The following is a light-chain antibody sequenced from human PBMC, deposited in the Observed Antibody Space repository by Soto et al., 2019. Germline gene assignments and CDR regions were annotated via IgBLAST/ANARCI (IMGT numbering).Light chain of an antibody. J-gene: IGKJ5*01. Sequence: DIQMTQSPSSLSASVGDRVTITCRASQGISNYLAWYQQKPGKVPKLLIYAASTLQSGVPSRFSGSGSGTGFTLTISSLQPEDVATYYCQKYNSALEITFGQGTRLEIK. CDR2: AAS. CDR1: QGISNY. CDR3: QKYNSALEIT. V-gene: IGKV1-27*01.